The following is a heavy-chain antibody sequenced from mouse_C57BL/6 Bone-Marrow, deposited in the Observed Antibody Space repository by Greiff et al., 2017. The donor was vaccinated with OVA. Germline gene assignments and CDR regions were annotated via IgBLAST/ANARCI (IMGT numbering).Heavy chain of an antibody. CDR2: INPNNGGT. V-gene: IGHV1-26*01. J-gene: IGHJ1*03. CDR3: ARNYGYDVWYFDV. CDR1: GYTFTDYY. Sequence: EVQLQQSGPELVKPGASVKISCKASGYTFTDYYMNWVKQSHGKSLEWIGDINPNNGGTSYNQKFKGKATLTVDKSSSTAYMELRSLTSEDSAVYYCARNYGYDVWYFDVWGTGTTVTVS. D-gene: IGHD2-2*01.